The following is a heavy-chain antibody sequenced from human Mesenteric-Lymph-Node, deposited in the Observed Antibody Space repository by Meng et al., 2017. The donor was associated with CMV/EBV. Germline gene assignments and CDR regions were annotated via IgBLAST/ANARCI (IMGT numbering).Heavy chain of an antibody. Sequence: GGSLRLSCAASGFTVSRSYMNWVRQAPGKGLEWVANIKQDGSEKYYVDSVKGRFTISRDNAKNSLYLQMNSLRAEDTAVYYCVRGHYTGAWGQGILVTVSS. V-gene: IGHV3-7*04. CDR2: IKQDGSEK. D-gene: IGHD2-2*02. CDR3: VRGHYTGA. CDR1: GFTVSRSY. J-gene: IGHJ5*02.